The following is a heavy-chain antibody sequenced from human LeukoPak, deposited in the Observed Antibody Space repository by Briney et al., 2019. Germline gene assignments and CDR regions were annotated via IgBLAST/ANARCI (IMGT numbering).Heavy chain of an antibody. J-gene: IGHJ6*04. V-gene: IGHV3-21*01. CDR2: ISSSSSYI. CDR3: WVVAASYGMDV. Sequence: GGSLRLSCAASGFTFSSYSMNWVRQAPGKGLEWVSSISSSSSYIYYADSVKGRFTISRDNAKNSLYLQVNSLRAEDTAVYYCWVVAASYGMDVWGKGTTVTVSS. CDR1: GFTFSSYS. D-gene: IGHD2-15*01.